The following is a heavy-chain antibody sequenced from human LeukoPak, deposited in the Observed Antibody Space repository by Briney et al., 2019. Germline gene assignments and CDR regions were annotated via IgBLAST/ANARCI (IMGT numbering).Heavy chain of an antibody. J-gene: IGHJ4*02. CDR2: IIPIFGTA. D-gene: IGHD2-2*02. Sequence: SVKVSCKASGGTFSSYAISWVRQAPGQGLKWMGGIIPIFGTANYAQKFQGRVTITTDESTSTAYMELSSLRSEDTAVYYCARCDCSSTSCYTFDYWGQGTLVTVSS. V-gene: IGHV1-69*05. CDR1: GGTFSSYA. CDR3: ARCDCSSTSCYTFDY.